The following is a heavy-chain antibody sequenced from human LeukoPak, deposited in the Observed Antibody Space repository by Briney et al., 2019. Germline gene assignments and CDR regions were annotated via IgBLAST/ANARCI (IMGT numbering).Heavy chain of an antibody. CDR2: ISSSGSTI. CDR3: AELGITMIGGV. D-gene: IGHD3-10*02. Sequence: GGALRLSCAASVFTFSSYEMNWVRQAPGKGLEWVSYISSSGSTIYYADSVKGRFTISRDNAKNSLYLQMNSLRAEDTAVYYCAELGITMIGGVWGKGTTVTISS. J-gene: IGHJ6*04. CDR1: VFTFSSYE. V-gene: IGHV3-48*03.